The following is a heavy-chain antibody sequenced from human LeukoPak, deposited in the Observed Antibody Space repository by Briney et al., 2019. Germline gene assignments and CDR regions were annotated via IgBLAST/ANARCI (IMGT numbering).Heavy chain of an antibody. V-gene: IGHV1-18*01. D-gene: IGHD2-15*01. CDR2: ISAYNGNT. Sequence: ATVKVSCKASGYTFTSYGISWVRQAPGQGLEWMGWISAYNGNTSYAQKLQGRVTMTTDTSTSTAYMELRSLRSDDTAVYYCARDGGRYCSGGSCYAGDDYWGQGTLVTVSS. CDR1: GYTFTSYG. CDR3: ARDGGRYCSGGSCYAGDDY. J-gene: IGHJ4*02.